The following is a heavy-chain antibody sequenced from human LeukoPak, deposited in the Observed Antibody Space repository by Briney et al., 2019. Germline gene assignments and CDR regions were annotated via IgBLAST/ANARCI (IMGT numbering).Heavy chain of an antibody. D-gene: IGHD4-17*01. CDR3: TTDHDYGADWGFTD. V-gene: IGHV3-15*01. J-gene: IGHJ4*02. Sequence: GSLRLSCAASGFTFSNAWMSWVRQAPGKGLEWVGRIKSKTDGGTTDYAAPVKGRFTISRDDSKNTLYLQMNSLKTEDTAVYYCTTDHDYGADWGFTDWGQGTLVTVSS. CDR1: GFTFSNAW. CDR2: IKSKTDGGTT.